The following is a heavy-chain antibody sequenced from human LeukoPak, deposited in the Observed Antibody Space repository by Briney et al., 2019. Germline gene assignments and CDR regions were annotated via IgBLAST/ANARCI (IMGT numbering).Heavy chain of an antibody. J-gene: IGHJ4*02. V-gene: IGHV3-30*18. CDR3: AKSYYDSSGYYYEGDYFDY. Sequence: GRSLRLSRAASGFTFSSYGMHWVRQAPGKGLEWVAVISYDGSNKYYADSVKGRFTISRDNSKNTLYLQMNSLRAEDTAVYYCAKSYYDSSGYYYEGDYFDYWGQGTLVTVSS. D-gene: IGHD3-22*01. CDR1: GFTFSSYG. CDR2: ISYDGSNK.